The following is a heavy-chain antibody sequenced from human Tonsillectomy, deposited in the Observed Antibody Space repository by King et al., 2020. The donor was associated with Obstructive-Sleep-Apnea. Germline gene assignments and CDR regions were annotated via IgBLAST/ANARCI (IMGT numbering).Heavy chain of an antibody. J-gene: IGHJ4*02. V-gene: IGHV4-59*08. D-gene: IGHD5-12*01. CDR3: ARHRGVEDYGGYGDYFDY. CDR1: GGSISNYY. Sequence: QLQESGPGLVKPSETLSLTCTVSGGSISNYYWSWIRQPPGKGLEWIGYMYYSGNTNFNPSLKSRVTISADTSKIQFSLRLTSVSAADTAVYYCARHRGVEDYGGYGDYFDYWGQGTLVTVSS. CDR2: MYYSGNT.